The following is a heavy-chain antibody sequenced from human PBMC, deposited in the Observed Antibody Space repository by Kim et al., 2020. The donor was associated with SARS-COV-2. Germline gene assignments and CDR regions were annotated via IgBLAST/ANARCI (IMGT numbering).Heavy chain of an antibody. CDR3: AMFSGYTSTWYDVGDAFDN. Sequence: ACTRQPAGKGLEWVGSIYSSGDTFYNPSLKSRVTISVDTSKKQFSLTLTSVTAADTAVYYCAMFSGYTSTWYDVGDAFDNW. J-gene: IGHJ3*02. CDR2: IYSSGDT. V-gene: IGHV4-39*01. D-gene: IGHD6-13*01.